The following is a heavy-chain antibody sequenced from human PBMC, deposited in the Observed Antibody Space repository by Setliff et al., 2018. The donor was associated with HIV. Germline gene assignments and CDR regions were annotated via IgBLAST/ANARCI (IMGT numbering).Heavy chain of an antibody. Sequence: GESLKISCKGSGYSFSSYWIGWVRQMPGKGLEWMGIIYPGDSDTRYSPSIQGQVTISADKSINTAYLQWSSLQASDTAIYFCTRQTREAPYYSDYWGQGTLVTVSS. CDR3: TRQTREAPYYSDY. V-gene: IGHV5-51*01. J-gene: IGHJ4*02. CDR2: IYPGDSDT. CDR1: GYSFSSYW.